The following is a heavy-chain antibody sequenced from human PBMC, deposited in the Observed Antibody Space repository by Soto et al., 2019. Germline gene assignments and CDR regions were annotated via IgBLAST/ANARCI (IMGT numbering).Heavy chain of an antibody. CDR3: ARDPESYGSGSCGDY. D-gene: IGHD3-10*01. CDR2: INPNSGGT. J-gene: IGHJ4*02. V-gene: IGHV1-2*02. Sequence: GASVKVSCKASGYTFTGYYMHWVRQAPGQGLEWMGWINPNSGGTNYAQKFQGRVTLTRDTSISTAYMELSRLRSDDTAVYYCARDPESYGSGSCGDYWGQGTLVTVSS. CDR1: GYTFTGYY.